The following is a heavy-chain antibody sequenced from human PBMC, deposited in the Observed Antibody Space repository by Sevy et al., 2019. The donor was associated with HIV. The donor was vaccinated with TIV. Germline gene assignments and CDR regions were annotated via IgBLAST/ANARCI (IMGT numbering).Heavy chain of an antibody. CDR1: GFTFSSYS. J-gene: IGHJ4*02. Sequence: GGSLRLSCAASGFTFSSYSMNWDRQAPGKGLEWVSYISSSSSTIYYADSVKGRFTISRDNAKNSLYLQMNSLRAEDTAVYYCARAFEYYFDYWGQGTLVTVSS. CDR2: ISSSSSTI. CDR3: ARAFEYYFDY. D-gene: IGHD3-9*01. V-gene: IGHV3-48*01.